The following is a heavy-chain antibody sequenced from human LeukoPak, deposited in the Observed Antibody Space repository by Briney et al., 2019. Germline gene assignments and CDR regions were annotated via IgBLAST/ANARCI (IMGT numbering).Heavy chain of an antibody. Sequence: GGSLRLSCAASGFTFSSYAMSWVRQAPGKGLEWVSAISGSGGSTYYADSVKGRFTISRDNSKNTLYLQMNSLRAEDTAVYYRAKVDTVVTTQVYYYYGMGVWGQGTTVTVSS. V-gene: IGHV3-23*01. CDR2: ISGSGGST. J-gene: IGHJ6*02. CDR3: AKVDTVVTTQVYYYYGMGV. CDR1: GFTFSSYA. D-gene: IGHD4-23*01.